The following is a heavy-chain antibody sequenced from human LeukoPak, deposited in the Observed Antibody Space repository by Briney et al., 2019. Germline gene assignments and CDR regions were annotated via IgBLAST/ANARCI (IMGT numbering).Heavy chain of an antibody. Sequence: SETLSPTCAVYGGSFSGYYWSWIRQPPGKGLEWIGEINHSGSTNYNPSLKSRVTISVDTSKNQFSLKLSSVTAADTAVYYCARGRRITMIVVVITNYWYFDLWSRGTLVTVSS. D-gene: IGHD3-22*01. J-gene: IGHJ2*01. CDR2: INHSGST. CDR1: GGSFSGYY. CDR3: ARGRRITMIVVVITNYWYFDL. V-gene: IGHV4-34*01.